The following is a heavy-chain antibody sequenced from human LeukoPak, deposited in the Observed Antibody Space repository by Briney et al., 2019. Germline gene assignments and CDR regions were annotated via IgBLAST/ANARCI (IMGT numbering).Heavy chain of an antibody. D-gene: IGHD2-2*01. CDR3: ARHAHGKNDAFDI. Sequence: SETLSVTCTVPGGSISGSYCSWIRQPPGKGLEWIGYIYTSGSTNSNPSLKSRVTISGDTSNNQFSLRLSSMPATDTSVYYCARHAHGKNDAFDIWGQGTMVAVSS. CDR2: IYTSGST. V-gene: IGHV4-4*09. J-gene: IGHJ3*02. CDR1: GGSISGSY.